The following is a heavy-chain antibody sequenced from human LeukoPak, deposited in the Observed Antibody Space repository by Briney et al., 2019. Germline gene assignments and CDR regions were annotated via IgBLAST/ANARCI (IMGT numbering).Heavy chain of an antibody. D-gene: IGHD3-10*01. V-gene: IGHV2-5*02. J-gene: IGHJ5*02. CDR1: GPSLSTSGVR. CDR2: IYWDDDN. Sequence: SRPRLVKPTQTLTLISTFSGPSLSTSGVRVGWIRQPPGKALEWLAIIYWDDDNRYSPSLKSRLTITKDTSKNQVVLTMTDIEPVDTATYYCAHNSGSGSYPNNWFDPWGQGILVTVSS. CDR3: AHNSGSGSYPNNWFDP.